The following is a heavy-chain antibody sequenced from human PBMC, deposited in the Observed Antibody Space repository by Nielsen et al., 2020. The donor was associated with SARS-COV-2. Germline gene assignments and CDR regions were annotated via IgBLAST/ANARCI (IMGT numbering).Heavy chain of an antibody. Sequence: SETLSLTCAVYGGSFSGYYWSWIRQPPGKGLEWIGEINHSGSTNYNPSLKSRVTISVDTSKNQFSLKLSSVTAADTAVYYCARLRVVPALYYYYGMDVWGQGTTVTVSS. J-gene: IGHJ6*02. CDR2: INHSGST. CDR1: GGSFSGYY. D-gene: IGHD2-2*01. V-gene: IGHV4-34*01. CDR3: ARLRVVPALYYYYGMDV.